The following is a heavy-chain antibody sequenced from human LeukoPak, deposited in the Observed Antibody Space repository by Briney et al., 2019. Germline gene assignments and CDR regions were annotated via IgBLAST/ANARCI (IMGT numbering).Heavy chain of an antibody. CDR1: GFTFSRHG. V-gene: IGHV3-23*01. D-gene: IGHD4/OR15-4a*01. CDR2: ISPSGDIL. CDR3: ARRAGAYSHPYDY. J-gene: IGHJ4*02. Sequence: GGSLRLSCAASGFTFSRHGINWVRQAPGKGLEWVSGISPSGDILYYADSVKGRFTISRDNSKNSLYLQMNSLRAEDTAVYYCARRAGAYSHPYDYWGQGTLVTVSS.